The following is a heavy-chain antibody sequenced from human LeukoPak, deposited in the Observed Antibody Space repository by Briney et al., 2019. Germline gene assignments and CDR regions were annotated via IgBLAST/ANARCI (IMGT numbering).Heavy chain of an antibody. D-gene: IGHD1-26*01. CDR1: GFTFSSYA. J-gene: IGHJ4*02. V-gene: IGHV3-30*02. Sequence: GGSLRLSCAASGFTFSSYAMHWVRQAPGKGLEWVAFIRYDGSNKYYADSVKGRFTISRDNSKNTLYLQMNSLRAEDTAVYYCARDGRELLGVPFDYWGQGTPVTVSS. CDR3: ARDGRELLGVPFDY. CDR2: IRYDGSNK.